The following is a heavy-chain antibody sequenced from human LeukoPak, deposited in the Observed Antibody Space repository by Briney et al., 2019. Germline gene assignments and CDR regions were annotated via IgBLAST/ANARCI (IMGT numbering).Heavy chain of an antibody. V-gene: IGHV3-23*01. CDR3: AKTPLVVAAISNWFDP. J-gene: IGHJ5*02. CDR2: ISGSGGST. CDR1: GFTFSSYA. D-gene: IGHD2-15*01. Sequence: GGSLRLSCAASGFTFSSYAMIWVRQAPGNGLEWVSAISGSGGSTYYADSVKGRFTISRDNSKNTLYLQMNSLRAEDTAVYYCAKTPLVVAAISNWFDPWGQGTLVTVSS.